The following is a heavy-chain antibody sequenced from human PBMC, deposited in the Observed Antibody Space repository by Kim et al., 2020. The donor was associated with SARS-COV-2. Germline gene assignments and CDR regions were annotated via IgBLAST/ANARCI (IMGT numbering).Heavy chain of an antibody. V-gene: IGHV4-39*01. CDR3: ASVVYGGYNFEAYYYGMDV. CDR1: GGSISTTTHY. D-gene: IGHD4-17*01. J-gene: IGHJ6*02. Sequence: SETLSLTCTVSGGSISTTTHYWGWIRQPQGKGLEWIGTIYYSGTTYYNPSLKSRVTISVDTSKNQFSLRLSSVTAAATAVYSCASVVYGGYNFEAYYYGMDVWGQGTTVTVSS. CDR2: IYYSGTT.